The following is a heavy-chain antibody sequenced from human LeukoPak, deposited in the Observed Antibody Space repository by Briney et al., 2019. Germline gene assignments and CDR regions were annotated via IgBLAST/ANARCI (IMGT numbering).Heavy chain of an antibody. V-gene: IGHV4-34*01. CDR1: GGSFSGYY. J-gene: IGHJ4*02. CDR3: ARGRGFDSPNPVDY. CDR2: INHSGST. Sequence: SETLSLTCAVYGGSFSGYYWSWIRQPPGKGLEWIGEINHSGSTNYNPSLKSRVTISVDTSKNQFSLKLSSVTAADTAVYYCARGRGFDSPNPVDYWGQGTLVTVFS. D-gene: IGHD1-14*01.